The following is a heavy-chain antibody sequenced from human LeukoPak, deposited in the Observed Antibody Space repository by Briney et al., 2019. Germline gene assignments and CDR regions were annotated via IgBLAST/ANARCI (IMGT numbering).Heavy chain of an antibody. Sequence: GGSLRLSCAASGFTFNDYDMHWVRQVIGKGLEWVSAIGIRGDTHYSGSVKGRFTISRENAESSLYLQMNSLKAEDTAVYYCSRGGIQVSGIDEFDYWGQGTLVTVSS. CDR1: GFTFNDYD. CDR3: SRGGIQVSGIDEFDY. V-gene: IGHV3-13*01. J-gene: IGHJ4*02. D-gene: IGHD6-19*01. CDR2: IGIRGDT.